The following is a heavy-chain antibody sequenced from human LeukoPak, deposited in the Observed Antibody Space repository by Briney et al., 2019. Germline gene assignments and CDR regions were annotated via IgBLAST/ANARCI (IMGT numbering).Heavy chain of an antibody. J-gene: IGHJ3*02. CDR3: ARSAYCGGDCSTGPFDI. Sequence: GGSLRLSCAASGFTFSSYGMHWVRQAPGKGLEWVAFIRYDGSNKYYADSVKGRFTISRDNAKNSLSLQMNSLRAEDTAVYYCARSAYCGGDCSTGPFDIWGQGTMVTVSS. D-gene: IGHD2-21*01. CDR1: GFTFSSYG. CDR2: IRYDGSNK. V-gene: IGHV3-30*02.